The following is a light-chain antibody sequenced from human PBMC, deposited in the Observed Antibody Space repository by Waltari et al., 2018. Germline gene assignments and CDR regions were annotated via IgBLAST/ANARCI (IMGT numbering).Light chain of an antibody. Sequence: QSALSQPPSASGTPGQRITISCSGSSSNIGNNYVYWYQQLPGTAPKLLSYRNNQRASGVPDRFSCSKSATSASLAISGLRSDDEATYYCAAWDDSISSPRVFGGGTKVTVL. CDR1: SSNIGNNY. CDR3: AAWDDSISSPRV. J-gene: IGLJ3*02. V-gene: IGLV1-47*01. CDR2: RNN.